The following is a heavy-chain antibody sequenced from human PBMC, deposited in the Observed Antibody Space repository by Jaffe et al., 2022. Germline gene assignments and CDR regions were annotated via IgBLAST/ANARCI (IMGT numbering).Heavy chain of an antibody. CDR1: GFTFSSYS. Sequence: EVQLVESGGGLVQPGGSLRLSCAASGFTFSSYSMNWVRQAPGKGLEWVSYISSSSSTIYYADSVKGRFTISRDNAKNSLYLQMNSLRAEDTAVYYCARVGLRGAFDIWGQGTMVTVSS. CDR3: ARVGLRGAFDI. D-gene: IGHD2-21*01. J-gene: IGHJ3*02. V-gene: IGHV3-48*01. CDR2: ISSSSSTI.